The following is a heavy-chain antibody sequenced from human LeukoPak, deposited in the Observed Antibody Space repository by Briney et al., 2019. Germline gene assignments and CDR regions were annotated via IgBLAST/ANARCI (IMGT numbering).Heavy chain of an antibody. CDR2: LRGSGTDT. J-gene: IGHJ3*02. CDR1: GFTFSTYA. Sequence: PGGSLRLSCAASGFTFSTYAMSWVRQAPGKGLEWVSDLRGSGTDTYYADSVRGRFTISRDNSKNTLYLQMNSLKTEDTGVYYCTEEGRYSSGWYGGFGIWGQGTMVTVSS. D-gene: IGHD6-19*01. V-gene: IGHV3-23*01. CDR3: TEEGRYSSGWYGGFGI.